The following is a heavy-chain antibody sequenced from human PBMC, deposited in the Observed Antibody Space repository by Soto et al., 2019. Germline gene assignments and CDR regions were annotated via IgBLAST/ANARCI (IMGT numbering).Heavy chain of an antibody. J-gene: IGHJ3*02. CDR2: IKQDGSEK. D-gene: IGHD3-10*01. CDR3: ARDQDPLYGSGSYAFDI. V-gene: IGHV3-7*03. Sequence: GSLRLSCAASGFTFSSYWMSWVRQAPGKGLEWVANIKQDGSEKYYVDSVKGRFTISRDNAKNSLYLQMNSLRAEDTAVYYCARDQDPLYGSGSYAFDIWGQGTMVTVSS. CDR1: GFTFSSYW.